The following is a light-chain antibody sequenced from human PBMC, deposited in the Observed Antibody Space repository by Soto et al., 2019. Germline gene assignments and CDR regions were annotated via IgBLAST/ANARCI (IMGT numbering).Light chain of an antibody. CDR1: QSVSSNF. CDR3: QQYGASPRT. Sequence: EIVLTQSPGTLSLSPGERASLSCRASQSVSSNFLAWYRQKPGQAPSLLIYGASTRATGVPDRFSGSGSGTDFTLTISRLEPEDFAVYYCQQYGASPRTFVQGTKLDIK. V-gene: IGKV3-20*01. CDR2: GAS. J-gene: IGKJ2*02.